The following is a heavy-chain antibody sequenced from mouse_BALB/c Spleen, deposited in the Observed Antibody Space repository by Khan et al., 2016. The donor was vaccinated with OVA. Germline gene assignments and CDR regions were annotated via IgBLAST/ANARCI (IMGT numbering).Heavy chain of an antibody. D-gene: IGHD4-1*02. V-gene: IGHV1-69*01. CDR3: SRSSQLGRRGAMDY. Sequence: QVQLQQPGAELVMPGASVKMSCKASGYTFTDYWMHWVKQRPGQGLEWIGAIDTSDSSTSYNQKLKGKATLTVDESSSTAYMQLSSPTSEDSAVYYCSRSSQLGRRGAMDYWGQGTSVTVSS. CDR1: GYTFTDYW. J-gene: IGHJ4*01. CDR2: IDTSDSST.